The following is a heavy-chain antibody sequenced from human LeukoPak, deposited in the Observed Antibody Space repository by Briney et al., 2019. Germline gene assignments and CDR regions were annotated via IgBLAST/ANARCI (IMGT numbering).Heavy chain of an antibody. Sequence: GGSLRLSCAASGFTFNRYNMNWVRQAPGKGLEWVSSITIGSNYIYYADSVKGRFTISRDNAKKSLYLQMNSLRAEDTAVYYCAKTTVTPPYYMDVWGKGTTVTVSS. D-gene: IGHD4-11*01. CDR2: ITIGSNYI. CDR1: GFTFNRYN. J-gene: IGHJ6*03. V-gene: IGHV3-21*01. CDR3: AKTTVTPPYYMDV.